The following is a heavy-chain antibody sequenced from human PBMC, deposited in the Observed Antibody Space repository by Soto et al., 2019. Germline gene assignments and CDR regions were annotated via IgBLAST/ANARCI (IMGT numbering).Heavy chain of an antibody. D-gene: IGHD3-3*01. CDR1: GYSFTSYW. V-gene: IGHV5-51*01. J-gene: IGHJ6*02. CDR2: IYPGDSDT. CDR3: ARHSHPTVSYDFWSGYPSYYYYYGMDV. Sequence: GESLKISCKGSGYSFTSYWIGWVRQMPGKGLEWMGIIYPGDSDTRYSPSFQGQVTISADKSISTAYLQWSSLKASDTAMYYCARHSHPTVSYDFWSGYPSYYYYYGMDVWGQGTTVTVSS.